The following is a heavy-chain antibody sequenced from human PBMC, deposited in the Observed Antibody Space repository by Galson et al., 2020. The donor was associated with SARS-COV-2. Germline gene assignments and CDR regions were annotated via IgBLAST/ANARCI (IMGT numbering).Heavy chain of an antibody. D-gene: IGHD3-22*01. J-gene: IGHJ5*02. CDR1: GYTFTGYY. CDR2: INPNSGGT. Sequence: ASVKVSCKASGYTFTGYYMHWVRQAPGQGLEWMGWINPNSGGTNYAQKFQGRVTMTRDTSISTAYMELSRLRSDDTAVYYCAGLPYYYDSSGYLGGFDPWGQGTLVTVSS. V-gene: IGHV1-2*02. CDR3: AGLPYYYDSSGYLGGFDP.